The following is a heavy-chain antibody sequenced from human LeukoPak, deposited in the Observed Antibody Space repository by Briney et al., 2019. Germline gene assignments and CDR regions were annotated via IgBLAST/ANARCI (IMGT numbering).Heavy chain of an antibody. D-gene: IGHD3-10*01. CDR3: ARSDGDNWFDP. CDR2: VNLQGGT. CDR1: GGSITQTNY. J-gene: IGHJ5*02. V-gene: IGHV4-4*02. Sequence: SETLSLTCDVSGGSITQTNYWTWVRQPPGKGLEWIGEVNLQGGTNYNPSLMGRVAISVDTSENHVSLQLTSVTAADTAVYYCARSDGDNWFDPWGQGTLVTVSS.